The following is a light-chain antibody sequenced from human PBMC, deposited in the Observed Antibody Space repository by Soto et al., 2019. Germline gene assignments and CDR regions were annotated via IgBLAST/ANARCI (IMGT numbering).Light chain of an antibody. Sequence: EIVLTQSPGTLSLSPGERATLSCRASQSVSSSYLAWYQQKPGQAPRLLIYGASSMATGIPDRFSGSGYGTDFTLTISRLEPEDFAVYYCQQYGSSPVTFGGGPKVEIK. CDR1: QSVSSSY. J-gene: IGKJ4*01. CDR2: GAS. CDR3: QQYGSSPVT. V-gene: IGKV3-20*01.